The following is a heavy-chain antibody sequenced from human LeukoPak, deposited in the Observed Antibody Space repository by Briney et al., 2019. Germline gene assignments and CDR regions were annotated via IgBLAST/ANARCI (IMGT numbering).Heavy chain of an antibody. V-gene: IGHV1-2*06. CDR3: ARGVVVVAATYAFDI. D-gene: IGHD2-15*01. J-gene: IGHJ3*02. CDR2: INPNSGGT. CDR1: GGTFSSYA. Sequence: ASVKVSCKASGGTFSSYAISWVRQAPGQGLEWMGRINPNSGGTNYAQKFQGRVTMTRDTSISTAYMELSRLRSDDTAVYYCARGVVVVAATYAFDIWGQGTMVTVSS.